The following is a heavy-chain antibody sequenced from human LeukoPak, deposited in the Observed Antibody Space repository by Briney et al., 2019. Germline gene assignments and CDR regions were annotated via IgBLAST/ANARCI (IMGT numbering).Heavy chain of an antibody. D-gene: IGHD2-8*01. V-gene: IGHV4-59*01. Sequence: SETLSLTCTVSGGSISSYYWSWIRQPPGKGLEWIGYIYYSGSTNYNPSLKSRVTISVDTSKNQFSLKLSSVTATDTAVYYCARVADCTNGVCYSDYYYYMDVWGKGTTVTVSS. CDR2: IYYSGST. CDR3: ARVADCTNGVCYSDYYYYMDV. CDR1: GGSISSYY. J-gene: IGHJ6*03.